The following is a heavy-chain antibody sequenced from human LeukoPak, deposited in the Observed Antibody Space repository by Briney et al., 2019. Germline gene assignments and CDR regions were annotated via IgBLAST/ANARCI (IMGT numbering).Heavy chain of an antibody. J-gene: IGHJ4*02. CDR3: ARDRLVSSPLSTDY. D-gene: IGHD6-13*01. CDR2: IGSSNRYI. CDR1: GFTFSTYS. V-gene: IGHV3-21*01. Sequence: PGGSLRLSCAASGFTFSTYSMNWVRQAPGKGLEWVSSIGSSNRYIYYADSVKGRFTISSDNAKTSLYLQMNSLRAEDTAVYYCARDRLVSSPLSTDYWGQGALVSVSS.